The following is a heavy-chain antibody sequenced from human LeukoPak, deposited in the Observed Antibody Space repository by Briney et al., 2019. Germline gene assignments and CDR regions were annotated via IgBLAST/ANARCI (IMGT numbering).Heavy chain of an antibody. D-gene: IGHD3-3*01. Sequence: PGGSLRLSCAASGFTFSSYSMNWVRQAPGKGLEWVSILYSSGTTYYADSVKGRFTISRDNSKNTLYLQMNSVRAEDTAVYYCAANYDFWSGYPPDWGQGTLVTVSS. V-gene: IGHV3-66*02. J-gene: IGHJ4*02. CDR2: LYSSGTT. CDR3: AANYDFWSGYPPD. CDR1: GFTFSSYS.